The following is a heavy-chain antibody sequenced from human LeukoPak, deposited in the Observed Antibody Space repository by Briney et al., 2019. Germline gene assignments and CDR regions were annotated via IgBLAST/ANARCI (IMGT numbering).Heavy chain of an antibody. CDR1: GGPMSNYY. D-gene: IGHD6-13*01. V-gene: IGHV4-59*01. Sequence: SETLSLTCSVSGGPMSNYYWSRIRQPPGKRLEWIGYIYYSGSTNYNPSLKSRVTISVDTSKNQFSLKLSSVTAADTAVYYCARLVGSSSYYFDNWGQGTLVTVSS. J-gene: IGHJ4*02. CDR2: IYYSGST. CDR3: ARLVGSSSYYFDN.